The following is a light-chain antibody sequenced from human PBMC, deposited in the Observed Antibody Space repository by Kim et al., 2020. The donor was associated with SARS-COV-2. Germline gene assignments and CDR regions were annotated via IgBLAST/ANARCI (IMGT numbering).Light chain of an antibody. CDR3: QVWDSNSDPVV. CDR1: NIGTKN. J-gene: IGLJ2*01. Sequence: SYELTQPPSVSVAPGQTARITCGGNNIGTKNVHWYRQKAGQAPVLVIYYDHDRPSGIPERFSGSNSGNTATLTISRVEAEDEAGYYCQVWDSNSDPVVFGGGTQLTVL. V-gene: IGLV3-21*04. CDR2: YDH.